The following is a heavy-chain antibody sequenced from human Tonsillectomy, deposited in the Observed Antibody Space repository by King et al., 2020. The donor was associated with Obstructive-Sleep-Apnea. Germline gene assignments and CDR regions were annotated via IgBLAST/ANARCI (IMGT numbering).Heavy chain of an antibody. CDR2: IKQDGSDK. J-gene: IGHJ4*02. D-gene: IGHD3-22*01. Sequence: VQLVESGGGLVQTGGSLRLSCAASGFTLSSYWMSWVRQAPGQGLEWGASIKQDGSDKYYVDSVRGRFTISRDNAKNSQFLQMDSLRAEDTAVYYCTRLTEAVTTFYYWGQGTLVTVSS. V-gene: IGHV3-7*01. CDR1: GFTLSSYW. CDR3: TRLTEAVTTFYY.